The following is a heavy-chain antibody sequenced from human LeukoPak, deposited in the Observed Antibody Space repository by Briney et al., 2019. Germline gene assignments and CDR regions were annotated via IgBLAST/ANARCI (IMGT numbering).Heavy chain of an antibody. CDR3: ARYGLAYTYDF. Sequence: PSETLSLTCRVSGCSISGYYLAWIRQPPGKGLEWIGYIYYSGSTNYNPSLKSRVTMSVDTSKNQFSLKLSSVTAADTAVYYCARYGLAYTYDFWGQGTLVTVSS. J-gene: IGHJ4*02. CDR1: GCSISGYY. CDR2: IYYSGST. D-gene: IGHD3-16*01. V-gene: IGHV4-59*01.